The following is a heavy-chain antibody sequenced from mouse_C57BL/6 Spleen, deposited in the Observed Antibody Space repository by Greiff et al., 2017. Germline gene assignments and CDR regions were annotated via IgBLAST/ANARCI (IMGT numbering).Heavy chain of an antibody. V-gene: IGHV5-9-1*02. CDR3: TREASNYGAMDY. D-gene: IGHD2-5*01. CDR2: ISSGGDYI. CDR1: GFTFSSYA. J-gene: IGHJ4*01. Sequence: EVKLMESGEGLVKPGGSLKLSCAASGFTFSSYAMSWVRQTPEKRLEWVAYISSGGDYIYYADNVKGRFTISRDNARNTLYLQMSSLKSEDTAMYYCTREASNYGAMDYWGQGTSVTVSS.